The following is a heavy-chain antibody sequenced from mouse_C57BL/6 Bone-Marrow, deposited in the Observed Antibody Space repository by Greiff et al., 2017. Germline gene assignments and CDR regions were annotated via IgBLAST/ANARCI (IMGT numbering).Heavy chain of an antibody. D-gene: IGHD1-1*01. CDR2: IRSKSNNYAT. CDR1: GFSFNTYA. V-gene: IGHV10-1*01. CDR3: VRGGVDYYGSSGYFDV. J-gene: IGHJ1*03. Sequence: EVKLMESGGGLVQPKGSLKLSCAASGFSFNTYAMNWVRQAPGKGLEWVARIRSKSNNYATYYADSVKDRFTISRDDSESMLYLQMNNLKTEDTAMYYCVRGGVDYYGSSGYFDVWGTGTTVTVSS.